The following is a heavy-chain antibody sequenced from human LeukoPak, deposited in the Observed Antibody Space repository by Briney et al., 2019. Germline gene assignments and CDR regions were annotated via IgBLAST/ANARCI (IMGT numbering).Heavy chain of an antibody. CDR2: IYYSGST. D-gene: IGHD2-15*01. J-gene: IGHJ5*02. Sequence: SQTLSLTCTVSGGSISSGDYYWSWLRQPPGKGLGFIGYIYYSGSTYYNPSLKSRLTISVDTSKNQFSLKLTSVTAADTAVYYCARGYCSGGSCYVNWFVPWGQGTLVTVSS. CDR3: ARGYCSGGSCYVNWFVP. V-gene: IGHV4-30-4*01. CDR1: GGSISSGDYY.